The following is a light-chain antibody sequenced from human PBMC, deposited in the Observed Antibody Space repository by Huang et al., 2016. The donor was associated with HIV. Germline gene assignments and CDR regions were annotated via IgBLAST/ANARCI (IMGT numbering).Light chain of an antibody. V-gene: IGKV4-1*01. CDR2: WAS. Sequence: DIVMTQSPDSLAVSLGERATINCKSSQIVLYSSNNKNYLAWYQQKPGQPPKLLIYWASTRESGVPDRFSGSGSGTDFTLTISSLQAEDVAVYYCQQYYSTPETFGGGTKVEIK. CDR3: QQYYSTPET. J-gene: IGKJ4*01. CDR1: QIVLYSSNNKNY.